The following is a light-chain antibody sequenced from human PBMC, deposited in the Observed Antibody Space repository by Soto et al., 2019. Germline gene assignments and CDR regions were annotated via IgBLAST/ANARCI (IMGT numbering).Light chain of an antibody. J-gene: IGKJ4*01. V-gene: IGKV3-20*01. Sequence: EIVLTQSPGTLSLSPGETATLSCRASQRVSSSYLAWYQQKPGQAPRLLIYGATGRATGIPDRFSGSRFGTDFTLTISGLESEDFAVYYCQQYGSSSLTFGGGTKVEIK. CDR2: GAT. CDR1: QRVSSSY. CDR3: QQYGSSSLT.